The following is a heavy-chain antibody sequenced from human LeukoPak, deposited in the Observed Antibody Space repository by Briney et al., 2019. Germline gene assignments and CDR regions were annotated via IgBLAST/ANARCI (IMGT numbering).Heavy chain of an antibody. CDR1: GFTFSSYD. Sequence: PGGSLRLSCAASGFTFSSYDMSWVRQAPGKGLEWVSAISGGGGSTYYADSVKGRFTISRDNSKNTLYLQMNSLRAGDTAVYYCAKDKATVTWFDYWGQGTLVTVSS. D-gene: IGHD4-17*01. CDR2: ISGGGGST. CDR3: AKDKATVTWFDY. V-gene: IGHV3-23*01. J-gene: IGHJ4*02.